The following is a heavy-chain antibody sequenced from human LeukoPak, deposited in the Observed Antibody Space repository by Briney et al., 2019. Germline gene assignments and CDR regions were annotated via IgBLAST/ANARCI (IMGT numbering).Heavy chain of an antibody. V-gene: IGHV4-61*02. CDR1: GGAINSGSHY. CDR3: AREYYDSNKAPALDI. CDR2: IYTSGTT. D-gene: IGHD3-22*01. Sequence: SQTLSLTCTVSGGAINSGSHYWSWIRQSAGKGLEWIGRIYTSGTTNSNPSLKSRVTISVDTSKNQFSLKLSSVTAADTAVYYCAREYYDSNKAPALDIWGQETMVTVSS. J-gene: IGHJ3*02.